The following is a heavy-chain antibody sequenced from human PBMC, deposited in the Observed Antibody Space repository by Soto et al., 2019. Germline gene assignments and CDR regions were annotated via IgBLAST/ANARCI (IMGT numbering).Heavy chain of an antibody. D-gene: IGHD5-18*01. Sequence: TSETLSLTCTVSCGSISSGGYYWSWIRQHPGKGLEWIGYIYYSGSTYYNPSLKSRVTISVDTSKNQFSLKLSSVTAADTAVYYCAREDVDTAMALYWGQGTLVTVSS. J-gene: IGHJ4*02. CDR1: CGSISSGGYY. V-gene: IGHV4-31*03. CDR3: AREDVDTAMALY. CDR2: IYYSGST.